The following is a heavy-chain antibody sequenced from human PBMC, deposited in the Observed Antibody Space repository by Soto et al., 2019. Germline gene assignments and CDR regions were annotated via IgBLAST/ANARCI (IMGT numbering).Heavy chain of an antibody. D-gene: IGHD6-13*01. J-gene: IGHJ1*01. Sequence: GGSLRLSCAASGFTFSSYAMSWVRQAPGKGLEWVSAISGSGGSTYYADSVKGRITISRDNSKNTLYLQMNSLRAEDTAVYYCAKVEKQLVSAECFEHWGQGTLVTVSS. V-gene: IGHV3-23*01. CDR1: GFTFSSYA. CDR3: AKVEKQLVSAECFEH. CDR2: ISGSGGST.